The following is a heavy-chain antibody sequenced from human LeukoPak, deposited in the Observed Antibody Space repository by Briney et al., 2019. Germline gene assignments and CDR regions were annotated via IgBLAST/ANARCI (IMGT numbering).Heavy chain of an antibody. Sequence: GGSLRLSCAASGFTFSSYSMNWVRQAPGKGLEWVSSISSSSSYIYYADSVKGRFTVSRDNAKNSVYLQMNSLRAEDTAVYYCARDKWLTTTHYFDYWGQGTLVTVSS. CDR3: ARDKWLTTTHYFDY. D-gene: IGHD4-11*01. J-gene: IGHJ4*02. CDR1: GFTFSSYS. CDR2: ISSSSSYI. V-gene: IGHV3-21*01.